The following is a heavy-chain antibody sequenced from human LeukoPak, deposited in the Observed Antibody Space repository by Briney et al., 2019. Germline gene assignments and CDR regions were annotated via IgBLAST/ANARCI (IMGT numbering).Heavy chain of an antibody. CDR1: GYTFTGYY. CDR3: ARGYCSSTGCYAVDY. CDR2: INPNSGGT. Sequence: ASVKVSCKASGYTFTGYYMHWVRQAPGQGLEWMGWINPNSGGTNYAQKFQGRVTMTRDTSISTAYMELSRLRSDDTAVYYCARGYCSSTGCYAVDYWGQGTLVTVSS. V-gene: IGHV1-2*02. J-gene: IGHJ4*02. D-gene: IGHD2-2*01.